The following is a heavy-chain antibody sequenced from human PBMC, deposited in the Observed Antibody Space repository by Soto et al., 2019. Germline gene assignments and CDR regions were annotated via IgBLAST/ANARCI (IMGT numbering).Heavy chain of an antibody. CDR3: AREEAVHDAFDI. V-gene: IGHV3-74*01. D-gene: IGHD6-19*01. J-gene: IGHJ3*02. CDR2: INSDGSST. Sequence: GGSLRLSCAASGFTFSSYWMHWVRQAPGKGLVWVSRINSDGSSTSYADSVKGRFTISRENAKNTLYLQMNRLKAEDTAVYYCAREEAVHDAFDIWGQGTMVTVSS. CDR1: GFTFSSYW.